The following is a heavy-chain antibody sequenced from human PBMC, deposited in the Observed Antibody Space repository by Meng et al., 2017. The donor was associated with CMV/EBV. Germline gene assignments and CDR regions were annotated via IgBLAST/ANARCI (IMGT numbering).Heavy chain of an antibody. D-gene: IGHD1-26*01. CDR3: AKDGWAVGATYFDY. CDR1: GFTFSSYG. J-gene: IGHJ4*02. V-gene: IGHV3-33*06. CDR2: IWYDGSNK. Sequence: GESLKISCAASGFTFSSYGMHWVRQAPGKGLEWGAVIWYDGSNKYYADSVKGRFTISRDNSKNTLYLQMNSLRAEDTAVYYCAKDGWAVGATYFDYWGQGTLVTVSS.